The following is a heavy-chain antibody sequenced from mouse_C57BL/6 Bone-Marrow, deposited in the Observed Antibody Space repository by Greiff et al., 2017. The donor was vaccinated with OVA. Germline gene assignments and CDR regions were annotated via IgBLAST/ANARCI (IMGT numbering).Heavy chain of an antibody. J-gene: IGHJ3*01. V-gene: IGHV1-47*01. CDR2: FHPYNDDT. Sequence: QVQLQQSGAELVKPGASVKMSCKASGYTFTTYPIEWMKQNHGKSLEWIGNFHPYNDDTKYNEKFKGKATLTVEKSSSTVYLEISRLTSDDSAVYDCARPGDYDGDWFAYWGQGTLVTVSA. CDR3: ARPGDYDGDWFAY. D-gene: IGHD2-4*01. CDR1: GYTFTTYP.